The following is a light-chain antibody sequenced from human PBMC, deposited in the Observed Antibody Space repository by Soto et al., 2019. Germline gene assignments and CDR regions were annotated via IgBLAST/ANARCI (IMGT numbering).Light chain of an antibody. CDR3: QQYGGSAMYT. J-gene: IGKJ2*01. V-gene: IGKV3-20*01. Sequence: EIVLTQSPGTLSLSPGERATLSCRASHSVSSSYLAWYQQKPGQAPRLLIYGASCRATGIPDRFSGSGSGTAFTLTISRLEPEDFAVYSCQQYGGSAMYTFGQGTKLEIK. CDR2: GAS. CDR1: HSVSSSY.